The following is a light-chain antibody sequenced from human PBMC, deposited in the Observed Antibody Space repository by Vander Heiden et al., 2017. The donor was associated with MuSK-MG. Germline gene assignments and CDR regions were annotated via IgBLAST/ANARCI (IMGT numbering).Light chain of an antibody. J-gene: IGLJ1*01. CDR1: SSDVGTYNL. V-gene: IGLV2-23*02. CDR2: EVN. CDR3: CEYAGSRTWV. Sequence: SELTQPASVSGSPGQSITISCTGTSSDVGTYNLVSWYQQHPGNAPMLSRYEVNKRPSGVSDRVSGSKSGTTESLKISGLQAEDEAYYDCCEYAGSRTWVFGTGTKLTVL.